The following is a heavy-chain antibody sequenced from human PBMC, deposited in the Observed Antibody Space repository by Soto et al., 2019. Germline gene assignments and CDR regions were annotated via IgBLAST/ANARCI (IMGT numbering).Heavy chain of an antibody. V-gene: IGHV1-3*02. J-gene: IGHJ6*02. CDR2: SNGGNGYT. D-gene: IGHD1-26*01. Sequence: QVPLVQSGAEVRKPGASVKISCKASGYTLNSHGIQWMRQAPGQSLEWVGWSNGGNGYTKYSEELQGRVTITRDTSASTVYMELSSLTSEDMAVYYCARVTYSDALDVWGQGTTVTVSS. CDR3: ARVTYSDALDV. CDR1: GYTLNSHG.